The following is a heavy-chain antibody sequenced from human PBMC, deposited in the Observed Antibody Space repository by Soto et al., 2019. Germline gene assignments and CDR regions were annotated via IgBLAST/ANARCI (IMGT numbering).Heavy chain of an antibody. CDR3: ARGDAAAAVSNWFDP. CDR1: GGSFSGYY. Sequence: QVQLQQWGAGLLKPSETLSLTCAVYGGSFSGYYWSWIRQPPGKGLEWIGEINHSGSTNYNPSLMGRVTISVDTSKNHVSLKRSSVTAADTAVYYCARGDAAAAVSNWFDPWGQGTLVTVSS. V-gene: IGHV4-34*01. CDR2: INHSGST. D-gene: IGHD6-13*01. J-gene: IGHJ5*02.